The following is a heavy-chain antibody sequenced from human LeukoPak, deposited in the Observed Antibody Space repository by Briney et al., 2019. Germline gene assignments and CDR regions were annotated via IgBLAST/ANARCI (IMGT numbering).Heavy chain of an antibody. D-gene: IGHD3-10*01. Sequence: GASVKVSCKASGYTFTSYDINWVRQAPGQGLEWMGRINPNSGGTNYAQRFQGRVTMTRDTSISTAYMELSGLRSDDTAVYYCASLWFGELSHFDYWGQGTLVTVSS. CDR3: ASLWFGELSHFDY. V-gene: IGHV1-2*06. CDR1: GYTFTSYD. J-gene: IGHJ4*02. CDR2: INPNSGGT.